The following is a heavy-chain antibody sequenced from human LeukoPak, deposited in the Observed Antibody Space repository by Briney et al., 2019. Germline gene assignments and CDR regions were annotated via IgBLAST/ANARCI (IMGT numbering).Heavy chain of an antibody. V-gene: IGHV3-23*01. CDR2: ISGSGGST. Sequence: GGSLRLSCAASGFTFSSYAMSWVRQAPGKGLEWVSAISGSGGSTYYADSVKGRFTISRDNSKNTLYLQMNSLRAEDTAVYYCAKENGSGSYYTSYYYYYYMDVWGKGTTVTISS. CDR3: AKENGSGSYYTSYYYYYYMDV. CDR1: GFTFSSYA. D-gene: IGHD3-10*01. J-gene: IGHJ6*03.